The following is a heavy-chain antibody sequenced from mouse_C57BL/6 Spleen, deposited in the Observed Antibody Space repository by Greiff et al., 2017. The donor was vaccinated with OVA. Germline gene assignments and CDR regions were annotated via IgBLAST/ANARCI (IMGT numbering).Heavy chain of an antibody. J-gene: IGHJ3*01. V-gene: IGHV2-9-1*01. Sequence: VQLVESGPGLVAPSQSLSITCTVSGFSLTSYAISWVRQPPGKGLEWLGVIWTGGGTNYNSALKSRLSISKDNSKSQVFLKMNSLQTDDTARYYCARRSAEVYYDYDDGTFAYWGQGTLVTVSA. D-gene: IGHD2-4*01. CDR1: GFSLTSYA. CDR3: ARRSAEVYYDYDDGTFAY. CDR2: IWTGGGT.